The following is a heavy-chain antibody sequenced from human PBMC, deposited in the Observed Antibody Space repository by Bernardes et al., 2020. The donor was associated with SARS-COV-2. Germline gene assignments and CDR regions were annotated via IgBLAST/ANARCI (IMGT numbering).Heavy chain of an antibody. V-gene: IGHV4-59*01. CDR3: TAAVAGSFGGAFDI. CDR1: GGSIGTSY. CDR2: FSHGGST. Sequence: SETLSLTFTVSGGSIGTSYWNWIRQPPGKGLEWIGYFSHGGSTRYNPSLSRRLTISVDTSKNQFSLRLTSVTAADTAVYYCTAAVAGSFGGAFDIWGQGTKVAVSS. D-gene: IGHD6-19*01. J-gene: IGHJ3*02.